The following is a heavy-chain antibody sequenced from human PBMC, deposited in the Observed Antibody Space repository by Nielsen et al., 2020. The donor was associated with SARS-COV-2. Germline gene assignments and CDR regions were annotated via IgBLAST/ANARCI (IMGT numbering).Heavy chain of an antibody. Sequence: GESLKISCAASGFTFSSYSMNWGRQAPGKGLEWVSYISSNCSTIYYADPVKGRFTIPRDNAKNSLYLQMNSLRAEDTAVYYCASCGGDAGYYYYVMDVWGQGTTVTVSS. CDR1: GFTFSSYS. D-gene: IGHD2-21*02. J-gene: IGHJ6*02. CDR3: ASCGGDAGYYYYVMDV. V-gene: IGHV3-48*01. CDR2: ISSNCSTI.